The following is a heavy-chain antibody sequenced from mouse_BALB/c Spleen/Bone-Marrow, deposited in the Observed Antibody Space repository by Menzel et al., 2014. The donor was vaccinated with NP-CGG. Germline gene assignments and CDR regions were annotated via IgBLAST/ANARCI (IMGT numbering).Heavy chain of an antibody. CDR1: GYSFTGYY. Sequence: LVKTGASVKISCKASGYSFTGYYMHWVKQSHGKSPEWIGYISCYNGATSYNQSFKGKATFTVDTSSSTAYMQFNSLTSEDSAVYYCVRRGNPFVYYAMDYWGQGTSVTVSS. V-gene: IGHV1S34*01. J-gene: IGHJ4*01. CDR3: VRRGNPFVYYAMDY. CDR2: ISCYNGAT.